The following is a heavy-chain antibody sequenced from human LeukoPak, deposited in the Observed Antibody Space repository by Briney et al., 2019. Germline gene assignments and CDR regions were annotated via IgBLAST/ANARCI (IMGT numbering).Heavy chain of an antibody. D-gene: IGHD5-12*01. J-gene: IGHJ3*02. Sequence: GASAKVSCKASGYIFTDYYIHWVRQAPGQGLEWMGRINPNSGGTNYAQKFQGRVTMTRDTSISTAYMELSRLTSDDTAVYYCARVRGAYESYDAFDIWGQGTMVTVSS. CDR1: GYIFTDYY. CDR3: ARVRGAYESYDAFDI. CDR2: INPNSGGT. V-gene: IGHV1-2*06.